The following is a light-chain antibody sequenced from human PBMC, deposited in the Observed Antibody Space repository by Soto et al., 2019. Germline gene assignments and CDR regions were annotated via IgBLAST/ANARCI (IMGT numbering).Light chain of an antibody. CDR2: DAS. J-gene: IGKJ1*01. V-gene: IGKV3-11*01. CDR1: QSVSSY. CDR3: QQRGNWPVT. Sequence: EIVLTQSPATLSLSPGERATLSCRASQSVSSYFAWYQQKPGQAPRLLIYDASNRATDIPDRFSGSGSGTDFTLTISSLSPDDFAVYYCQQRGNWPVTFGQGTRVDIK.